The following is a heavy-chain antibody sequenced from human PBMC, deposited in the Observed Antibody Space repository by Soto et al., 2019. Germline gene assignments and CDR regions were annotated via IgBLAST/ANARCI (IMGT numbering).Heavy chain of an antibody. CDR2: INPANDDT. Sequence: QVHLVQSGAEVKKPGASVRVSCQASGYTFTSFPMHWVRQAPGQRLEWMGWINPANDDTGYSQKFQGRVTITRDTSASTAPMELSSLTSEYTAICFCARKIYYGSGSYHFDSWGQGTLVIVSS. J-gene: IGHJ4*02. D-gene: IGHD3-10*01. V-gene: IGHV1-3*01. CDR1: GYTFTSFP. CDR3: ARKIYYGSGSYHFDS.